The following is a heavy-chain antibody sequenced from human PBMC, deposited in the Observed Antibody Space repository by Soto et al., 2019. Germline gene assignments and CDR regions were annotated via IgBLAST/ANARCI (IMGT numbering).Heavy chain of an antibody. V-gene: IGHV3-21*01. J-gene: IGHJ4*02. CDR2: ISSSSSYI. D-gene: IGHD2-15*01. CDR3: ARDRSPIVVVVAATPDY. Sequence: GGSLRLSCAASGFTFSSYSMNWVRQAPGKGLEWVSSISSSSSYIYYADSVKGRFTISRDNAKNSLYLQMNSLRAEDTAVYYCARDRSPIVVVVAATPDYWGQGTLVTVSS. CDR1: GFTFSSYS.